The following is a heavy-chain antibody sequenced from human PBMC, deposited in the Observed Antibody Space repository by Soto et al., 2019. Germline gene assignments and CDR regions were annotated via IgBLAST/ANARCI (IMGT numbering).Heavy chain of an antibody. J-gene: IGHJ4*02. D-gene: IGHD3-9*01. V-gene: IGHV4-4*02. CDR3: ACLYYDILTGYSSGFDY. CDR2: IYHSGST. CDR1: SGSISSSNW. Sequence: SETLSLTCAVSSGSISSSNWWSWVRQPPGKGLEWIGEIYHSGSTNYNPSLKSRVTISVDKSKNQFSLKLSSVTAADTAVYYCACLYYDILTGYSSGFDYWGQGTLVTV.